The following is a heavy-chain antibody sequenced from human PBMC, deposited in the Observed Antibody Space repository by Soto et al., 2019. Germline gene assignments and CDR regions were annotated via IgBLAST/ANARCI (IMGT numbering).Heavy chain of an antibody. CDR2: IYYSGST. Sequence: SETLSLTCTVSGGSISSYYWSWIRQPPGKGLEWIGYIYYSGSTNYNPSLKSRVTISVDTSKNQFSLKLSSVTAADTAVYYCARAAHCTNGVCFRSSGFDPWGQGTLVTVSS. J-gene: IGHJ5*02. D-gene: IGHD2-8*01. CDR1: GGSISSYY. V-gene: IGHV4-59*01. CDR3: ARAAHCTNGVCFRSSGFDP.